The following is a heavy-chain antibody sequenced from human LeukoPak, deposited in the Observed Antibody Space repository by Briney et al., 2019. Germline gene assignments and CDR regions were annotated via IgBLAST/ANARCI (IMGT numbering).Heavy chain of an antibody. CDR1: GGSFSGYY. CDR3: ARGTGGDTAMVTFDY. CDR2: INHSGST. J-gene: IGHJ4*02. D-gene: IGHD5-18*01. V-gene: IGHV4-34*01. Sequence: PSETLSLTCAVYGGSFSGYYWSWIRQPPGKGLEWIGEINHSGSTNYNLSLKSRVTISVDTSKNQFSLKLSSVTAADTAVYYCARGTGGDTAMVTFDYWGQGTLVTVSS.